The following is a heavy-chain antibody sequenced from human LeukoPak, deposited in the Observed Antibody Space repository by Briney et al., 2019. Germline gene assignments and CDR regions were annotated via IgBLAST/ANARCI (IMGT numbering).Heavy chain of an antibody. CDR2: ISAYNGNT. Sequence: ASVKVSCKASGYTFTSYGISWLRQAPGQGLEWMGWISAYNGNTNYARKLQGRVTMTTDTSTSTAYMELRSLRSDDTAVYYCARDASICSGGSCFFLYYYDSSGYYPNDYWGQGTLVTVSS. V-gene: IGHV1-18*01. D-gene: IGHD3-22*01. CDR3: ARDASICSGGSCFFLYYYDSSGYYPNDY. CDR1: GYTFTSYG. J-gene: IGHJ4*02.